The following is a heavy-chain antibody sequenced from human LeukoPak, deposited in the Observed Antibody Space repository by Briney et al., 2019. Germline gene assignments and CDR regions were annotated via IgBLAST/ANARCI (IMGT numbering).Heavy chain of an antibody. Sequence: SETLSLTCTVSGGSISSSSYYWGWIRQPPGKELEWIGSIYYSGSTYYNPSLKSRVTISVDTSKNQFSLKLSSVTAADTAVYYCARHRAVSVVGNFYFDYWGQGTLVTVSS. J-gene: IGHJ4*02. CDR1: GGSISSSSYY. V-gene: IGHV4-39*01. D-gene: IGHD1-26*01. CDR3: ARHRAVSVVGNFYFDY. CDR2: IYYSGST.